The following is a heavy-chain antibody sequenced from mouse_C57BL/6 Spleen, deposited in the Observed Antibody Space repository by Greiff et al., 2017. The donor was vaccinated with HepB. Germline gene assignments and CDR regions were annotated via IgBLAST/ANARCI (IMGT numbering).Heavy chain of an antibody. CDR2: ISSGGSYT. CDR3: ARHDGPPDY. V-gene: IGHV5-6*01. D-gene: IGHD2-3*01. CDR1: GFTFSSYG. Sequence: EVKLMESGGDLVKPGGSLKLSCAASGFTFSSYGMSWVRQTPDKRLEWVATISSGGSYTYYPDSVKGRFTISRDNAKNTLYLQMSSLKSEDTAMYYCARHDGPPDYWGQGTTLTVSS. J-gene: IGHJ2*01.